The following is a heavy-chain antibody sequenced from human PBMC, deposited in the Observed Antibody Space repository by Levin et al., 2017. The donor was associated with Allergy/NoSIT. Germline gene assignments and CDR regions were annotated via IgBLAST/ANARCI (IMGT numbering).Heavy chain of an antibody. CDR3: ASAYGDYVLTDY. CDR2: ISSSGSTI. Sequence: PGGSLRLSCAASGFTFSDYYMSWIRQAPGKGLEWVSFISSSGSTISYADSVKGRFTISRDNAKNSLYLQMNSLRAEDTAVYYCASAYGDYVLTDYWGQGTLVTVSS. J-gene: IGHJ4*02. D-gene: IGHD4-17*01. V-gene: IGHV3-11*01. CDR1: GFTFSDYY.